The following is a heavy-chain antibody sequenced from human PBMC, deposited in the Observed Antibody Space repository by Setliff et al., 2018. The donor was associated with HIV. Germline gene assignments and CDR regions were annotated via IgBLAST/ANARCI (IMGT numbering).Heavy chain of an antibody. D-gene: IGHD6-19*01. CDR3: ASGREAVAGALHFDY. Sequence: ASVKVSCKASGYTFTSYDINWVRQATGQGLEWMGWMMPSSGNTGYAQKFQGRLTMTRNTSISTAYMELRSLRSDDTAVYYCASGREAVAGALHFDYWGQGPLVTVSS. J-gene: IGHJ4*02. V-gene: IGHV1-8*02. CDR1: GYTFTSYD. CDR2: MMPSSGNT.